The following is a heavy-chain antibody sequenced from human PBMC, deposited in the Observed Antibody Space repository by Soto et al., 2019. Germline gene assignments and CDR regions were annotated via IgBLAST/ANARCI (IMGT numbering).Heavy chain of an antibody. CDR3: AVYAPRHWFDS. D-gene: IGHD6-6*01. CDR2: ICVGGYT. V-gene: IGHV3-66*01. CDR1: GFTVSNNY. Sequence: EVQLVESGGDLVQPGGSLRLSCAASGFTVSNNYMTWVRQAPGKGLEWVSLICVGGYTYYADSVKGRFTISRDNSKNTLYLQMNSLRAEDTAVYYCAVYAPRHWFDSWGQGTLVTVSS. J-gene: IGHJ5*01.